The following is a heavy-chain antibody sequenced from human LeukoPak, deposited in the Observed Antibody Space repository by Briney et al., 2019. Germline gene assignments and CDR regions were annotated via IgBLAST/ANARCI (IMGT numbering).Heavy chain of an antibody. CDR2: IDQDGTER. V-gene: IGHV3-7*03. CDR1: GFTFRHYW. Sequence: GGSLRLSCAASGFTFRHYWMTWVRQAPGKGLEWVANIDQDGTERNYVDSVKGRFTVSRDNAENSVYLQMDSLRADDTAMYYCARDVLITMVALDHWGQGTLVAVSS. D-gene: IGHD2-15*01. CDR3: ARDVLITMVALDH. J-gene: IGHJ4*02.